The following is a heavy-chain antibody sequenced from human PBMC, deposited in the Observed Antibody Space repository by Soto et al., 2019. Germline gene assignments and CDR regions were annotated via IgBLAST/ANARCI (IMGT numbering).Heavy chain of an antibody. CDR3: ASRRSGYSLDY. J-gene: IGHJ4*02. CDR1: GGSISSSNW. Sequence: LSLTCAVSGGSISSSNWCSWFRQPPGKGLEWIGEIYHSGSTNYNPSLKSRVTISVDKSKNQFSLKLSSVTAADTAVYYCASRRSGYSLDYWGQGTLVTVSS. D-gene: IGHD3-22*01. V-gene: IGHV4-4*02. CDR2: IYHSGST.